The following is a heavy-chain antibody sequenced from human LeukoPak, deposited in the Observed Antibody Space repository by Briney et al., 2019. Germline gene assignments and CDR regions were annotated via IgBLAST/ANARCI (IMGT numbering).Heavy chain of an antibody. Sequence: ASVKVSCKASGYTFSSYAMHWVRQAPGQRLEWMGWINAGNGNTKLSHEFQGRVTITRDTSASTACMELNSLRSEDMAVYYCAREGAYIGGSYPFDYWGQGTLVTVSS. CDR3: AREGAYIGGSYPFDY. CDR2: INAGNGNT. V-gene: IGHV1-3*03. J-gene: IGHJ4*02. CDR1: GYTFSSYA. D-gene: IGHD1-26*01.